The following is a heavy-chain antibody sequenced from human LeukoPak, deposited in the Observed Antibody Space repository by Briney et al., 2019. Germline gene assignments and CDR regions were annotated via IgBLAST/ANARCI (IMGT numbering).Heavy chain of an antibody. CDR2: MYYSGST. CDR1: GGSISSGSFY. CDR3: ARGGYSSGPFDY. V-gene: IGHV4-39*07. J-gene: IGHJ4*02. D-gene: IGHD6-19*01. Sequence: PSETLSLTCTVSGGSISSGSFYWGWIRQPPGKGLEWIGSMYYSGSTYYNPSLKSRVTISVDTSKNQLSLKMSSVTAADTAVYYCARGGYSSGPFDYWGQGTLVTVSS.